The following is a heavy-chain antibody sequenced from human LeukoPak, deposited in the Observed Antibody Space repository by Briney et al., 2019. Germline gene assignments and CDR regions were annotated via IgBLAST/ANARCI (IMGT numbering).Heavy chain of an antibody. CDR1: GGSFSSSGYY. CDR2: IYYSGTT. J-gene: IGHJ4*02. D-gene: IGHD1-20*01. CDR3: ARRGEYNWNYFAF. V-gene: IGHV4-39*02. Sequence: SETLSLTCAVSGGSFSSSGYYWSWIRQPPGKGLEWIGSIYYSGTTYYNASLKSRVTISVDASKNHFSLKLSSVTAADTAVYYCARRGEYNWNYFAFWGQGTLVTVSS.